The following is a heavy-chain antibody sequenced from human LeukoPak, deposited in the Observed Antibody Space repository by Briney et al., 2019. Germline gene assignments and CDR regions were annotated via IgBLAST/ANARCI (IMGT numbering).Heavy chain of an antibody. Sequence: GGSLRLSCAASGFTFSSYGMLWVRQAPGKGLEWVAFIRYDGSDKYYADSVKGRFTISRDNSKNTLYLQMNSLRAEDTAVYYCAKGPLIAAAARYWGQGTLVTVSS. D-gene: IGHD6-13*01. CDR3: AKGPLIAAAARY. J-gene: IGHJ4*02. CDR1: GFTFSSYG. CDR2: IRYDGSDK. V-gene: IGHV3-30*02.